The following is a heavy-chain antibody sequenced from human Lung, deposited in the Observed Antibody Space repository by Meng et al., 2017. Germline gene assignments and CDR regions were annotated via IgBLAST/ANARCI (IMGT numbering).Heavy chain of an antibody. D-gene: IGHD6-19*01. J-gene: IGHJ4*02. V-gene: IGHV3-21*01. Sequence: GESLKISCAASGFTFSSYSMNWVRQAPGKGLEWVSSISSSSSYIYYADSVKGRFTISRDNAKNSLYLQMNSLRAEDTAVYYCARAISSGWYFGYWGQGTLVTVSS. CDR3: ARAISSGWYFGY. CDR2: ISSSSSYI. CDR1: GFTFSSYS.